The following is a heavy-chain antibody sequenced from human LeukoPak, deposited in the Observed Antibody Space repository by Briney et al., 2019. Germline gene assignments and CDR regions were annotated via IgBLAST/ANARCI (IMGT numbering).Heavy chain of an antibody. Sequence: PGGSLRLSCAASGFSFSNNWMHWVRQVPGKGLEWVSSISSSSSYIYYADSVKGRFTISRDNAKNSLYLQINSLRAEDTAVYYCARLTFGGVIGFDYWGQGTLVTVSS. J-gene: IGHJ4*02. CDR1: GFSFSNNW. CDR3: ARLTFGGVIGFDY. D-gene: IGHD3-16*02. V-gene: IGHV3-21*01. CDR2: ISSSSSYI.